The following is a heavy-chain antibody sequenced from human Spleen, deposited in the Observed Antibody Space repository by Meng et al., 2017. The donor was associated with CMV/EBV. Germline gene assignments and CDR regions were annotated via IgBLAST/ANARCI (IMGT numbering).Heavy chain of an antibody. V-gene: IGHV5-51*01. J-gene: IGHJ6*02. CDR1: GYRFTSNW. CDR3: ARRFEKLLQGVYYYGIDV. CDR2: IHPDDSDT. D-gene: IGHD3-10*01. Sequence: GESLKISCKGSGYRFTSNWIGWVRQMPGKGLEWMGIIHPDDSDTRYSPSFQGQVSFSADKSINTAYLQWSSLKASDSAIYYCARRFEKLLQGVYYYGIDVWGQGTPVTVSS.